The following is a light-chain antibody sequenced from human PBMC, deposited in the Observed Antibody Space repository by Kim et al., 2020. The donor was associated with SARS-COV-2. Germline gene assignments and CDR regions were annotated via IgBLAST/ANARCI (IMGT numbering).Light chain of an antibody. CDR3: QQTYTTPYT. CDR1: QTISNY. CDR2: AAS. V-gene: IGKV1-39*01. Sequence: DIQMTQSPSSLSASVGDRVTVTCRASQTISNYLNWYQQKPGQAPKLLIFAASTLHSAVPSRFSGSESGTDFTLTINNLQPEDFATYYCQQTYTTPYTCGQGTKVEI. J-gene: IGKJ2*01.